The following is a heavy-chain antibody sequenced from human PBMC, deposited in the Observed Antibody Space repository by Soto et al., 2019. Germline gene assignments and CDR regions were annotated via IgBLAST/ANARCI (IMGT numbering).Heavy chain of an antibody. CDR2: ISGSGGST. CDR1: GFTFSSYA. Sequence: GGSLRLSCAASGFTFSSYAMSWVRQAPGKGLEWVSAISGSGGSTYYADSVKGRFTISRDNSKNTLYLQMDSLRAEDTAVYYCAKVAYYYDSSGYYYDAFDIWGQGTMVTVSS. CDR3: AKVAYYYDSSGYYYDAFDI. J-gene: IGHJ3*02. D-gene: IGHD3-22*01. V-gene: IGHV3-23*01.